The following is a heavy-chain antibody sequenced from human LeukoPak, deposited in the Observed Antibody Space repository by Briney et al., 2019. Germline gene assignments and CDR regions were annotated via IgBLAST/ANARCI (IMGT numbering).Heavy chain of an antibody. CDR3: ARRGKYSSGWYWFDP. Sequence: SETLSLTCTVSGGSISSYYWGWIRQPPGKGLEWIGSIYYSGSTYYNPSLKSRVTISVDTSKNQFSLKLSSVTAADTAVYYCARRGKYSSGWYWFDPWGQGTLVTVSS. V-gene: IGHV4-39*01. J-gene: IGHJ5*02. CDR1: GGSISSYY. D-gene: IGHD6-19*01. CDR2: IYYSGST.